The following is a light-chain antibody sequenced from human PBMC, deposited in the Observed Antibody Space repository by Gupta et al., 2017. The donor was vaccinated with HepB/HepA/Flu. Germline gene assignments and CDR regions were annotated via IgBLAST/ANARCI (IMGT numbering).Light chain of an antibody. CDR2: GAS. CDR3: QQYNNWCS. V-gene: IGKV3-15*01. CDR1: QSVSSN. J-gene: IGKJ2*04. Sequence: EIFLAPSPATLSVSPGERATLSCRASQSVSSNLAWYQQKPGQAPRLLIYGASTRATGIPDRFSGSGSGTEFTLTSSSRQSEDFAVYYWQQYNNWCSFGQGTKLEIK.